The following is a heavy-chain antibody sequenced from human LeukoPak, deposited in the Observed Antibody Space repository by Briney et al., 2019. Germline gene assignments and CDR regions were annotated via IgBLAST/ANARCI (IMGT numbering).Heavy chain of an antibody. CDR3: AREEVDDRDFDY. Sequence: RSLRLSCTVSGFAVSRNYMTWVRQAPGNGLEWVSVISSGGKTNYADSVKGRFTLSRDISENTLYLQMNSLRAEDTAVYYCAREEVDDRDFDYWGQGTLVTVSS. D-gene: IGHD1-1*01. J-gene: IGHJ4*02. CDR2: ISSGGKT. V-gene: IGHV3-66*01. CDR1: GFAVSRNY.